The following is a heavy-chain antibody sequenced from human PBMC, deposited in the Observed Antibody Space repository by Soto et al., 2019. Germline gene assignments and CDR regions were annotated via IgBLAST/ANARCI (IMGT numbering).Heavy chain of an antibody. D-gene: IGHD6-6*01. CDR2: IYYSGST. CDR3: ARAEKAAPGHDAFDI. J-gene: IGHJ3*02. V-gene: IGHV4-31*03. Sequence: TSETLSLTCTVSGGSISSGGYYWSWIRQHPGKGLEWIGYIYYSGSTYYNPSLKSRVTISVDTSKNQFSLKLSSVTAADTAVYYCARAEKAAPGHDAFDIWGQGTMVTVSS. CDR1: GGSISSGGYY.